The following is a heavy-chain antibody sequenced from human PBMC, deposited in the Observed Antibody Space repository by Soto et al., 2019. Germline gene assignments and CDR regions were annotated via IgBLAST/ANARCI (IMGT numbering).Heavy chain of an antibody. CDR3: TTDPHSTGTKY. J-gene: IGHJ4*02. Sequence: WSLRLSCAASGFSFSDAWMTWVRQAPGAGLEWVGHIKSKTDGGTTDYAAPVKGRFTISRDASKTTVYLQMNSLRTEDTAVYYCTTDPHSTGTKYWGQGTLVTVSS. CDR2: IKSKTDGGTT. CDR1: GFSFSDAW. D-gene: IGHD1-1*01. V-gene: IGHV3-15*01.